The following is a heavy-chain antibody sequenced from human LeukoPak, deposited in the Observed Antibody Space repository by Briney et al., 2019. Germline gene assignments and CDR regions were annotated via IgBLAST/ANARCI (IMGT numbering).Heavy chain of an antibody. CDR2: ISGSGGST. CDR1: GFTFSSYA. V-gene: IGHV3-23*01. Sequence: GGSLRLSCTASGFTFSSYAMSWVRQAPGKGLEWVSAISGSGGSTYYADSVKGRFSISRDNSKNTLYLQMNSLRAEDTAIYYCANTLYVGELLSRFDPWGQGTLVTVSS. CDR3: ANTLYVGELLSRFDP. D-gene: IGHD3-10*01. J-gene: IGHJ5*02.